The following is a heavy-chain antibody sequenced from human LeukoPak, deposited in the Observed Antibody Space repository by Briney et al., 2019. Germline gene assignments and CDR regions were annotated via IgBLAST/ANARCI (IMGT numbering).Heavy chain of an antibody. Sequence: GGSLRLSCAASGFTFSSYAMSWVRQAPGKGLEWVSAISGNGGSTYYADSVKGRFTISRDNSKNTLYLQMNSLRAEDTAVYYCAKSAGYCSGGSCYDYYYMDVWGKGTTVTVSS. V-gene: IGHV3-23*01. D-gene: IGHD2-15*01. CDR2: ISGNGGST. CDR1: GFTFSSYA. CDR3: AKSAGYCSGGSCYDYYYMDV. J-gene: IGHJ6*03.